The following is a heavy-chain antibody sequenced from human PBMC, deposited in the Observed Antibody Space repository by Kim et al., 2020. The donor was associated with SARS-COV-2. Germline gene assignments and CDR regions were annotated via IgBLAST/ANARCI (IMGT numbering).Heavy chain of an antibody. D-gene: IGHD3-10*01. J-gene: IGHJ3*02. CDR2: IDPSDSNI. CDR3: ASQPPHGSRAGAFDI. Sequence: GESLKISCKGSGYSFISYWINWVRQMPGKGPEWMGRIDPSDSNIYYSPSFQDHVTFLTDKSINTAYLQWSSMKASDSAVYYCASQPPHGSRAGAFDIWGQGTMVTVSA. CDR1: GYSFISYW. V-gene: IGHV5-10-1*01.